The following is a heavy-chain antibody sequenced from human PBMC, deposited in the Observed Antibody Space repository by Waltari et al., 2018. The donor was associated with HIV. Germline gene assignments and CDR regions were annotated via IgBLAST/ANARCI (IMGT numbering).Heavy chain of an antibody. CDR1: GFSLTTSGMY. Sequence: TQTLTLTCSFSGFSLTTSGMYVSWIRQPPGKALEWLALIDWDDDKYYSTSLRTRLTISRDTSKNQVVLTMTNVDPVDTATYFCARIPSYVSGGHYYYYYAMDVWGQGTTVTVSS. J-gene: IGHJ6*02. D-gene: IGHD1-26*01. CDR2: IDWDDDK. CDR3: ARIPSYVSGGHYYYYYAMDV. V-gene: IGHV2-70*01.